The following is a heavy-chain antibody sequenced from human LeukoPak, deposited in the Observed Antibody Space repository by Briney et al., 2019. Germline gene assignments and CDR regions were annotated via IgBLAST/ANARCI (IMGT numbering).Heavy chain of an antibody. CDR3: ARSLGHHNRRIVGATSTDY. CDR2: INPNSGGT. V-gene: IGHV1-2*02. Sequence: GASVKVSCKASGYTFTGYYMHWVRQAPGQGLEWMGWINPNSGGTNYAQKFQGRVTITRDTSISTAYMELSRLRSDDTAVYYCARSLGHHNRRIVGATSTDYWGQGTLVTVSS. J-gene: IGHJ4*02. D-gene: IGHD1-26*01. CDR1: GYTFTGYY.